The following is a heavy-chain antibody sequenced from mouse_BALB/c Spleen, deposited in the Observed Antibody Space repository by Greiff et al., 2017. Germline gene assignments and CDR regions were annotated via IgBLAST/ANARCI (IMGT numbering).Heavy chain of an antibody. Sequence: VQLKESGPGLVKPSQSLSLTCTVTGYSITSDYAWNWIRQFPGNKLEWMGYISYSGSTSYNPSLKSRISITRDTSKNQFFLQLNSVTTEDTATYYCARYYYGSSRYYYAMDYWGQGTSVTVSS. V-gene: IGHV3-2*02. CDR3: ARYYYGSSRYYYAMDY. J-gene: IGHJ4*01. CDR2: ISYSGST. CDR1: GYSITSDYA. D-gene: IGHD1-1*01.